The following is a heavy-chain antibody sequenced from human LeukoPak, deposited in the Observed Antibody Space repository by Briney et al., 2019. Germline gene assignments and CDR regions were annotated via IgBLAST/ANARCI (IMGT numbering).Heavy chain of an antibody. V-gene: IGHV3-21*01. D-gene: IGHD6-6*01. CDR2: ISSSSTYI. J-gene: IGHJ5*02. CDR3: ARSRSIAARPTPPRGWFDP. Sequence: GGSLRLSCAASGFTFRSYSMNWVRQAPGKRLEWVSSISSSSTYIYYTDSVKGRFTVSRDNAKNSLYLQMNSLRAEDTAVYYCARSRSIAARPTPPRGWFDPWGQGTLVTVSS. CDR1: GFTFRSYS.